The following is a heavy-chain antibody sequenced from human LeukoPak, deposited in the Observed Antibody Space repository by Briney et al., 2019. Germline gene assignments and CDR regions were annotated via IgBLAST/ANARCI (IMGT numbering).Heavy chain of an antibody. Sequence: GESLRLSCAASGFTFTTYWMSWVRQFPGKGLRWVANINQDGTEKYYVDSVKGRFTISRDNAKNSLHLQMNSLRVEDTAIYYCVKVAKYYYGSETYYFFEQWGQGTPVTASS. CDR2: INQDGTEK. V-gene: IGHV3-7*01. D-gene: IGHD3-10*01. CDR3: VKVAKYYYGSETYYFFEQ. CDR1: GFTFTTYW. J-gene: IGHJ4*02.